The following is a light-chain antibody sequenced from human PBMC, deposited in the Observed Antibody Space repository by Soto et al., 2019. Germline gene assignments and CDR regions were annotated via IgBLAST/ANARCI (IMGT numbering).Light chain of an antibody. Sequence: QSALTQPASVSGSPGQSITSSCTGTSSDVGSYNLVSWYQQHPGKAPKLMIYEVSKRPSGVSNRFSGSKSGNTASLTISGLQAEDEADYYCCSYAGSSTFEVFGGGTKLTVL. CDR3: CSYAGSSTFEV. CDR1: SSDVGSYNL. CDR2: EVS. J-gene: IGLJ2*01. V-gene: IGLV2-23*02.